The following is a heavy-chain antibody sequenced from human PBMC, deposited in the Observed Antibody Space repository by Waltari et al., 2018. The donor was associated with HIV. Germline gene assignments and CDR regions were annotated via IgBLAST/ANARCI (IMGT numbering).Heavy chain of an antibody. CDR3: VRREAYKLVY. J-gene: IGHJ4*02. CDR1: GFTFDDYA. D-gene: IGHD1-1*01. V-gene: IGHV3-23*01. Sequence: EVQLLESGGGLVQPEGSLRLSCAASGFTFDDYALSWVCHTPDKRLQWVSTIRANGGANYYADSVRGRVSVSRDNPKNTLYLQLDSLGVEDTALYYCVRREAYKLVYWGQGTLVTVSS. CDR2: IRANGGAN.